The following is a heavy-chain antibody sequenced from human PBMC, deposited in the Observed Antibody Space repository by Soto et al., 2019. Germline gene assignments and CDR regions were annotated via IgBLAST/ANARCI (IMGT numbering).Heavy chain of an antibody. D-gene: IGHD3-3*01. CDR1: GYTFTGDY. Sequence: VASVKVSCKASGYTFTGDYMHWVRQAPGQGLEWMGWINPNSGGTNYAQKFQGRVTMTRDTSISTAYMELSRLRSDDTAVYYCARDLLITIFGVEKYIPAPRVYYYGMDVWGQGTTVTVSS. CDR3: ARDLLITIFGVEKYIPAPRVYYYGMDV. CDR2: INPNSGGT. V-gene: IGHV1-2*02. J-gene: IGHJ6*02.